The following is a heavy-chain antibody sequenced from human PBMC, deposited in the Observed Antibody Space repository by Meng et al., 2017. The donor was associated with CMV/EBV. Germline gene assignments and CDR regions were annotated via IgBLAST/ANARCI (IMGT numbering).Heavy chain of an antibody. CDR2: ISSSSSYI. CDR3: ARAVINGVPRTPYYYYYGMDV. Sequence: GGSLRLSCAASGFTFSSYSMNWVRQAPGKGLEWVSSISSSSSYIYYADSVKGRFTISRDNAKNSLYLQMNSLRAEDTAVYHCARAVINGVPRTPYYYYYGMDVWGQGTTVTVSS. CDR1: GFTFSSYS. J-gene: IGHJ6*02. V-gene: IGHV3-21*01. D-gene: IGHD3-22*01.